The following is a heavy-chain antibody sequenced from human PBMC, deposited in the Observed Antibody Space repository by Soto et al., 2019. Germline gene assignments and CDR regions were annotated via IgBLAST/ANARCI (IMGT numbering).Heavy chain of an antibody. J-gene: IGHJ4*02. CDR1: GYTFTSYD. V-gene: IGHV1-8*01. CDR3: ARGFYYGDYKLYYFDY. CDR2: MNPNSGNT. Sequence: ASVKVSCKASGYTFTSYDINWVRQATGQGLEWMGWMNPNSGNTGYAQKFQGRVTMTRNTSISTAYMELSSLRSEDTAVYYCARGFYYGDYKLYYFDYWGQGTLVTVSS. D-gene: IGHD4-17*01.